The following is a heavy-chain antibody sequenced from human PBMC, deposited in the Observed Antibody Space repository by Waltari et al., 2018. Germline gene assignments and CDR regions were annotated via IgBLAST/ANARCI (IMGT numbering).Heavy chain of an antibody. D-gene: IGHD6-13*01. J-gene: IGHJ5*02. CDR2: TYYSGST. CDR1: GGSISSSSYY. Sequence: QLQLQESGPGLVKPSETLSLTCTVSGGSISSSSYYWGWIRQPPGKGLEWIGSTYYSGSTYTHPTLNSRVTISLDTSKNQFSLKLSSVTAADTAGYYWARHAPSRIAAAGREDWFDPWGQGTLVTVSS. CDR3: ARHAPSRIAAAGREDWFDP. V-gene: IGHV4-39*07.